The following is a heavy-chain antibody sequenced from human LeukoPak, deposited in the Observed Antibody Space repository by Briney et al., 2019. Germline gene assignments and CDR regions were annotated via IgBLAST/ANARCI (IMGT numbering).Heavy chain of an antibody. J-gene: IGHJ4*02. CDR2: IYHSEST. D-gene: IGHD1-26*01. V-gene: IGHV4-59*01. CDR1: GGSISSFY. Sequence: SETLSLTCTVSGGSISSFYWNWIRQPPGKGLEWIGYIYHSESTNYNPSLKGRVTIPADTSKNQFSLKLSSVTAADTAVYYCARGTSYSGATFLYWGQGTLVTVSS. CDR3: ARGTSYSGATFLY.